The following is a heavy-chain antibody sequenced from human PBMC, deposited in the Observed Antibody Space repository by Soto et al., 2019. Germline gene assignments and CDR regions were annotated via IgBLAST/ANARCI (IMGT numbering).Heavy chain of an antibody. J-gene: IGHJ5*02. CDR1: GFTFSSYG. Sequence: PVGSLRLSGVASGFTFSSYGMHWVRQAPGKGLEWVAVIWYDGSNKYYADSVKGRFTISRDNSKNTLYLQMNSLRAEDTAVYYCARDRGGDNWNGYDPWGQGTLVTVSS. D-gene: IGHD1-20*01. CDR3: ARDRGGDNWNGYDP. V-gene: IGHV3-33*08. CDR2: IWYDGSNK.